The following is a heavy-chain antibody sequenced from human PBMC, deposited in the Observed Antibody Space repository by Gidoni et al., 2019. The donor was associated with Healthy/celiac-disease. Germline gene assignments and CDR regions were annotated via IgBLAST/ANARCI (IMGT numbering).Heavy chain of an antibody. D-gene: IGHD3-3*01. Sequence: EVQLLESGGGLVQPGGSRRLSCAASGFTFSSYAMSWVRQAPGKGLEWVSAISGSGGSTYYAASVKGRFTISRDNSKNTLYLQMNSLRAEDTAVYYCTSHLRSYDSGAFDIWGQGTMVTVSS. CDR1: GFTFSSYA. CDR2: ISGSGGST. J-gene: IGHJ3*02. V-gene: IGHV3-23*01. CDR3: TSHLRSYDSGAFDI.